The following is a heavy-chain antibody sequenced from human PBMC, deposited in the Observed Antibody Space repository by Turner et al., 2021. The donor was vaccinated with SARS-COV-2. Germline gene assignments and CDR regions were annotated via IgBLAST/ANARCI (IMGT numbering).Heavy chain of an antibody. Sequence: QVQLVQSGAEVKKPGASVKVVGKGCVSPLPSVCSDWVRQAPGKGLEWMGGFDPEDGETIYAQKFQGRVTMTEAQEPDTASLALSSLRSEDTAVYYCATGVAVTGTPSEYYYYYNREDWG. CDR1: VSPLPSVC. J-gene: IGHJ6*01. CDR2: FDPEDGET. D-gene: IGHD6-19*01. V-gene: IGHV1-24*01. CDR3: ATGVAVTGTPSEYYYYYNRED.